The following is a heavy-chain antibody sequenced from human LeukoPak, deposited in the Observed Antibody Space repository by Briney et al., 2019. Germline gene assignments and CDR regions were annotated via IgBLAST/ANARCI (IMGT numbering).Heavy chain of an antibody. Sequence: SQTLSLTCAVSGGSISSGGYSWSWIRQPPGKGLEWIGYIYHSGSTYYNPSLKSRVTISVDRSKNQFSLKLSSVTAADTAVYYCARQPTSYYYFDYWGQGTLVTVSS. J-gene: IGHJ4*02. V-gene: IGHV4-30-2*01. D-gene: IGHD2-2*01. CDR3: ARQPTSYYYFDY. CDR1: GGSISSGGYS. CDR2: IYHSGST.